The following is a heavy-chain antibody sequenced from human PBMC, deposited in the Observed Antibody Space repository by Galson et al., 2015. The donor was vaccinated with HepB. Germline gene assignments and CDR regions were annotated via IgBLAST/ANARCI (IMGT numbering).Heavy chain of an antibody. V-gene: IGHV5-10-1*01. Sequence: QSGAEVKKHGESLRISCKGSGYSFTSYYISWVRQMPGKGLERMGRIDPSDSSTNYSPSFQGHVTISADRSISTAYLQWSSLKASDTAIYYCARHDYGGNKYFQHWGQGTLVTVSS. CDR2: IDPSDSST. CDR1: GYSFTSYY. CDR3: ARHDYGGNKYFQH. D-gene: IGHD4-23*01. J-gene: IGHJ1*01.